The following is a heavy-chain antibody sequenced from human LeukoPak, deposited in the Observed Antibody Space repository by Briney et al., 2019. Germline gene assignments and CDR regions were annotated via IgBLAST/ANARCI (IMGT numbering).Heavy chain of an antibody. D-gene: IGHD3-22*01. J-gene: IGHJ4*02. CDR2: ISWNSGSI. CDR3: AKGDYYDSSGYYHPLMDY. V-gene: IGHV3-9*01. Sequence: QAGRSLRLSCAASGFTFDDYAMHWVRQAPGKGLEWVSGISWNSGSIGYADSVKGRFTISRDNAKNSLYLQMNSLRAEDTALYYCAKGDYYDSSGYYHPLMDYWGQETLVTVSS. CDR1: GFTFDDYA.